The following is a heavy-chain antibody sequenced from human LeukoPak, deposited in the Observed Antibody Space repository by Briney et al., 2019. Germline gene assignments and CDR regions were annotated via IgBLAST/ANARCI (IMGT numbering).Heavy chain of an antibody. Sequence: GRSLRLSCGASGFTFSGYALQWVRQAPGKGLEWVAVILYDGTNKYYADSVKGRFTISRDNSKDTLYLQMNSLRPEDTAVYDCARGWPPDYWGQGTLVSVSS. CDR3: ARGWPPDY. CDR2: ILYDGTNK. CDR1: GFTFSGYA. J-gene: IGHJ4*02. V-gene: IGHV3-30-3*01. D-gene: IGHD5-24*01.